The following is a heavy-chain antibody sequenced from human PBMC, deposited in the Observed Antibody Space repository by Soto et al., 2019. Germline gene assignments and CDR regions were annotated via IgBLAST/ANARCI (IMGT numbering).Heavy chain of an antibody. J-gene: IGHJ5*02. CDR2: IYSSGST. CDR1: GGAINSYY. D-gene: IGHD3-3*01. Sequence: SSETLSLTCTVSGGAINSYYWTWIRQPAGKGLEWIGRIYSSGSTKYNPSLQSRVTMSLDTSKNQFSLRLTSVTAADTAGYYCARGQRFSDWFDPWGQGTLVTVSS. CDR3: ARGQRFSDWFDP. V-gene: IGHV4-4*07.